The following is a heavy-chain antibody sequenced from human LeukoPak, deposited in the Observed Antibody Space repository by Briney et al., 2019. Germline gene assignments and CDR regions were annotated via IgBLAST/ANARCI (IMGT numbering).Heavy chain of an antibody. V-gene: IGHV1-8*01. CDR3: ARGVVATTGISYYYYIDV. CDR2: MNPNNGNT. J-gene: IGHJ6*03. Sequence: AAVQFSCQAAGSTFTSHDINWVRPATGQGLEWMGWMNPNNGNTAYRQKFQGRFTMTRNTSINTAYMELSSLRSEDTAVYYCARGVVATTGISYYYYIDVWAKGTTVTISS. D-gene: IGHD5-12*01. CDR1: GSTFTSHD.